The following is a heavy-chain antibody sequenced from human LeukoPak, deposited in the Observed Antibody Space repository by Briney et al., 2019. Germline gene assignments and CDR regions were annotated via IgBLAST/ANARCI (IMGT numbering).Heavy chain of an antibody. CDR2: IFHSGST. J-gene: IGHJ4*02. D-gene: IGHD3-9*01. V-gene: IGHV4-4*02. CDR3: ASGGLVSRYLDH. Sequence: SETLSLTCVVSGGSISSSNWWSWVRLPPGKGLEWIGEIFHSGSTNLNPSLKSRLTMSVDESRHQFSLKLTSVTAADTAVYYCASGGLVSRYLDHWGQGTLVTVSS. CDR1: GGSISSSNW.